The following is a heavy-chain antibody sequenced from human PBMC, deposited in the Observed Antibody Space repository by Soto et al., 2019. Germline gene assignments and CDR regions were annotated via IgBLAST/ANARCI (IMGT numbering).Heavy chain of an antibody. J-gene: IGHJ4*03. Sequence: SVKVSCKTSGATFSSYAITWVRQAPGQGLEWMGGIVPTVDTSTYAQKFQGRVTITADKFTNTVYMELSSLRSDDTAVYYCVRVVAIPGYPDNWG. CDR3: VRVVAIPGYPDN. D-gene: IGHD2-15*01. CDR2: IVPTVDTS. V-gene: IGHV1-69*06. CDR1: GATFSSYA.